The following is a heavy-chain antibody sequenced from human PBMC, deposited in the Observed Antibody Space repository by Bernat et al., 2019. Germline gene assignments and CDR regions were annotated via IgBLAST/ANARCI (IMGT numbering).Heavy chain of an antibody. Sequence: EVQLLESGGGLVQPGGSLRLSCTASGFTFSNYAMNWVRQAPGKGLEWVSRIAGSGGRTEYADSVKGRFTISRDNSKSTLCLQMNSLRADDTAVDYCAKDYNNGRSEFDRWGQGTLVTVSS. CDR2: IAGSGGRT. D-gene: IGHD1-14*01. V-gene: IGHV3-23*01. J-gene: IGHJ4*02. CDR1: GFTFSNYA. CDR3: AKDYNNGRSEFDR.